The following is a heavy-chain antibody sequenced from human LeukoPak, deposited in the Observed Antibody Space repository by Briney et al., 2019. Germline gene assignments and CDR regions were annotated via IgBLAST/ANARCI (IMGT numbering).Heavy chain of an antibody. CDR3: ARAGPFYNWFDP. J-gene: IGHJ5*02. V-gene: IGHV1-2*06. Sequence: GASVKVSCKASGYTFTDYYMHWVRQAPGQGLEWMGRINPNSGDTNYAQKFQGRVTMTRDTSISTAYMELSSLRSDDTAVYYCARAGPFYNWFDPWGQGTLVTVSS. CDR2: INPNSGDT. CDR1: GYTFTDYY.